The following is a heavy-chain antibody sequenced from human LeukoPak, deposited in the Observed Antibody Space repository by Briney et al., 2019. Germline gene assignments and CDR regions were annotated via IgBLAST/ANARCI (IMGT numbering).Heavy chain of an antibody. CDR2: IIGGGGSA. V-gene: IGHV3-23*01. J-gene: IGHJ4*02. Sequence: GGSLRLSCAASGFTFSNYAMNWVRQAPGKGLEWVSSIIGGGGSAFYADSVKGRFTISRDNSRNTLYLQMNSLRAEDTAVYYCARDRSKFDYWGQGTLVTVSS. CDR3: ARDRSKFDY. CDR1: GFTFSNYA.